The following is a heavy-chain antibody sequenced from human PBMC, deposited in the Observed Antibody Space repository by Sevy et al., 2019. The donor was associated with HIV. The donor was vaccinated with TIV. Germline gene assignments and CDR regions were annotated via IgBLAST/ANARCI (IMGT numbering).Heavy chain of an antibody. J-gene: IGHJ4*02. V-gene: IGHV4-59*13. CDR1: GVSISSFY. CDR3: ARRYFYDSRGSTVFDY. D-gene: IGHD3-22*01. CDR2: IYYSGST. Sequence: SETLSLTCTVSGVSISSFYWSWIRQPPGKGLEWIGNIYYSGSTNYNPSLKSRVTISVDTSNNQFSLKLSPVTAADTAVYYCARRYFYDSRGSTVFDYWGQGTLVTVSS.